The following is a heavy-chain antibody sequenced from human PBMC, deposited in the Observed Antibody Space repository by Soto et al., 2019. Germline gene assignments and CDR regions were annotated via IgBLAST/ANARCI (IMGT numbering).Heavy chain of an antibody. CDR3: ARTGGTYYFDH. CDR2: FVPMFSSS. Sequence: QVQLVQSGAEVKKPGSSVNVSCKASGTTFTSYGIHWARQAPGQGLEWMGGFVPMFSSSNYAQKFQGRLTRVADESTNTAYRELSSLRADDSAIYYCARTGGTYYFDHWGQGTLVTVSS. D-gene: IGHD1-1*01. J-gene: IGHJ4*02. V-gene: IGHV1-69*01. CDR1: GTTFTSYG.